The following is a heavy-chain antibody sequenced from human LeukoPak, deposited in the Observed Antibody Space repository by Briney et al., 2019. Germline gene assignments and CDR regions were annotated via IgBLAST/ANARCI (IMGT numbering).Heavy chain of an antibody. CDR2: ISTSSSYI. V-gene: IGHV3-21*01. CDR1: GFTFSNYN. CDR3: ARDHRYSSSWYY. Sequence: GGSLRLSCAASGFTFSNYNMNWVRQAPGKGLEWVSSISTSSSYIYYADSLKGRLTISRDNARNSLYLQMNSLRAEDTAVYYCARDHRYSSSWYYWGQGTLVTVSS. D-gene: IGHD6-13*01. J-gene: IGHJ4*02.